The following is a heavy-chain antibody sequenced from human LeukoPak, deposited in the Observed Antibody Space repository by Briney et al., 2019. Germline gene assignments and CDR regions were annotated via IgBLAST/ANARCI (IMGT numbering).Heavy chain of an antibody. J-gene: IGHJ4*02. Sequence: GTSVKVSCKASGFTFTSSAVQWVRQARGQRLEWIGWIVVGSGNTNYAQKFQERVTITRDMSTSTAYMELSSLRSGDTAVYYCAGNPGGYDILTGPNFDYWGQGTLVTVSS. V-gene: IGHV1-58*01. CDR3: AGNPGGYDILTGPNFDY. D-gene: IGHD3-9*01. CDR1: GFTFTSSA. CDR2: IVVGSGNT.